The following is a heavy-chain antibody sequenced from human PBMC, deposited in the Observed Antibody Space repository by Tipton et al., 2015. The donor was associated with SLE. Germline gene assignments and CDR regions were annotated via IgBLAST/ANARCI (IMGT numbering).Heavy chain of an antibody. CDR2: INHSGST. J-gene: IGHJ5*02. Sequence: TLSLTCAVYGGSFSGYYWSWIRQPPGKGLEWIGEINHSGSTNYNPSLKSRVTISVDTSKNQFSLNLNSVTAADTTVYYYARHRRYCDSASCYWYSFDPWGQGTLVTVSS. CDR1: GGSFSGYY. CDR3: ARHRRYCDSASCYWYSFDP. V-gene: IGHV4-34*01. D-gene: IGHD2-2*01.